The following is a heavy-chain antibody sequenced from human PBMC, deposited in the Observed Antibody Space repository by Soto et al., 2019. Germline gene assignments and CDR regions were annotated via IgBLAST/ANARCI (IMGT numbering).Heavy chain of an antibody. CDR2: INHSGST. V-gene: IGHV4-34*01. CDR1: GGSFSGYY. D-gene: IGHD6-6*01. CDR3: ARFEAARPLKGYYYYYYYMDC. J-gene: IGHJ6*03. Sequence: SETLSLTCAVYGGSFSGYYWSWIRQPPGKGLEWIGEINHSGSTNYNPSLKSRVTISVDTSKNQFSLKLSSVTAADTAVYYCARFEAARPLKGYYYYYYYMDCRGKGTTVTVSS.